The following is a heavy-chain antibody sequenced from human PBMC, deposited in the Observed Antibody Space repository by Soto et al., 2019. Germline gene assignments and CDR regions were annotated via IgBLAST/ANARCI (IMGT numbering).Heavy chain of an antibody. V-gene: IGHV5-51*01. Sequence: GESLKISCKGSGYSFTSYWIGWVRQMPGKGLEWMGNIYPGNSDTRYSPSIKGKVTITADKSISTTYMQWNSLKASDTAMYFCARLEGSSWYVPYYFDYWGQGTLVTVSS. CDR2: IYPGNSDT. CDR1: GYSFTSYW. J-gene: IGHJ4*02. D-gene: IGHD6-13*01. CDR3: ARLEGSSWYVPYYFDY.